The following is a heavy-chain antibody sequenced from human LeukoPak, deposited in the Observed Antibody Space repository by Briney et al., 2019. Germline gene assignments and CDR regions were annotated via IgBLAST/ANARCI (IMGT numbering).Heavy chain of an antibody. V-gene: IGHV1-2*02. Sequence: ASVKASCKASGYTFTGYYMHWVRQAPGQGLEWMGWINPNSGGTNYAQKFQGRVTMTRDTSISTAYMELSRLRSDDTAVYYCARDRGYGDYRFLDYWGQGTLVTVSS. D-gene: IGHD4-17*01. CDR1: GYTFTGYY. J-gene: IGHJ4*02. CDR3: ARDRGYGDYRFLDY. CDR2: INPNSGGT.